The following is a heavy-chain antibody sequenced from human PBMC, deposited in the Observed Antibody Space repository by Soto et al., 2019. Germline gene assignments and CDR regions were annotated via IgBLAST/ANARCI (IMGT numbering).Heavy chain of an antibody. CDR3: ARDGALGYPKRNPFDY. CDR1: GGTFSSYT. V-gene: IGHV1-69*04. J-gene: IGHJ4*02. D-gene: IGHD5-18*01. CDR2: IIPILGIA. Sequence: GASVKVSCKASGGTFSSYTISWVRQAPGQGLEWMGRIIPILGIANYAQKFQGRVTITADKSTSTAYMELSSLRSEDTAVYYCARDGALGYPKRNPFDYWGQGTLVTVSS.